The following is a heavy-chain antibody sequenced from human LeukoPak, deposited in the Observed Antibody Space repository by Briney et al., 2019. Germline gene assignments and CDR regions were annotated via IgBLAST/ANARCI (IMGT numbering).Heavy chain of an antibody. Sequence: SETLSLTCTVSGGPIYSYYWSWIRQTAGKGLEWIGRLYPGVSTNYNPSLKSRVTMSVDTSKNQFALKLGAVTAADTAVYYCARLKFYDSTGYSPGHYIDVWGKGTTVTVSS. CDR2: LYPGVST. CDR3: ARLKFYDSTGYSPGHYIDV. J-gene: IGHJ6*03. V-gene: IGHV4-4*07. D-gene: IGHD3-22*01. CDR1: GGPIYSYY.